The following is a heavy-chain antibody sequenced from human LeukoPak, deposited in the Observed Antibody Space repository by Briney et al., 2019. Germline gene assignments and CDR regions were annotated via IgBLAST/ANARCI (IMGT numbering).Heavy chain of an antibody. J-gene: IGHJ5*02. CDR1: GDSISNYY. CDR2: MYTSGST. V-gene: IGHV4-4*07. CDR3: ARGEESSSWYGVWFDP. D-gene: IGHD6-13*01. Sequence: SETLSLTCTVSGDSISNYYWSWIRQSAGKGLEWIGRMYTSGSTNYNPSLKSRVTMSVDTSKNQFSLKLSSVTAADTAVYYCARGEESSSWYGVWFDPWGQGTLVTVSS.